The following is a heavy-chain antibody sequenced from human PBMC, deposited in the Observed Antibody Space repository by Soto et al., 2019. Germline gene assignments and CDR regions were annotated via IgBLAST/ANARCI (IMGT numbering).Heavy chain of an antibody. Sequence: TSETLSLTCTVSGGSISSYYWSWIRQPPGKGLEWIGYIYYSGSTNYNPSLKSRVTISVDTSKNQFSLKLSSVTAADTAVYYCARERLGATPWGQGTLVTVSS. CDR2: IYYSGST. V-gene: IGHV4-59*01. CDR3: ARERLGATP. D-gene: IGHD1-26*01. CDR1: GGSISSYY. J-gene: IGHJ5*02.